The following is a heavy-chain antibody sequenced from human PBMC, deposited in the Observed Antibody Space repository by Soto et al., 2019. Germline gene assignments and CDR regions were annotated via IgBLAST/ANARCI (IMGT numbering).Heavy chain of an antibody. Sequence: QVQLVQSGAEVKKPGASVKVSCKASGYTFTSYAMHWVRQAPGQRLEWMGWINAGNGNTKYSQKFQGRVTITRDTSASTACMELSSLRSEDTAVYYCARGTYCSGGSCYSQDFDAFDIWGQGTMVTVSS. CDR3: ARGTYCSGGSCYSQDFDAFDI. D-gene: IGHD2-15*01. CDR2: INAGNGNT. CDR1: GYTFTSYA. J-gene: IGHJ3*02. V-gene: IGHV1-3*01.